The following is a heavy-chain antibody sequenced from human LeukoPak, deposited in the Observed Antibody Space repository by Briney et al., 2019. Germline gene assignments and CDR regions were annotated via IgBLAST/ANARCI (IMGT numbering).Heavy chain of an antibody. V-gene: IGHV4-59*01. D-gene: IGHD2-15*01. CDR1: GGSIGSYY. CDR2: IYYSGST. Sequence: SETLSLTCTVSGGSIGSYYWSWVRQPPGKGLEWIGYIYYSGSTNYNPSIKSRVTISVDTSKNQFSLKLSSVTAADTAVYYCARGVASPDYWGQGTLVTVSS. CDR3: ARGVASPDY. J-gene: IGHJ4*02.